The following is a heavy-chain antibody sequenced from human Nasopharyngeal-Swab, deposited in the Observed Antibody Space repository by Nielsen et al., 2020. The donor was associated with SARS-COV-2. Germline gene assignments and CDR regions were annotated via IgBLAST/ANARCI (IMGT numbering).Heavy chain of an antibody. CDR1: GGSINSSSYY. CDR3: AISGWYYAFDI. V-gene: IGHV4-39*07. CDR2: IYYSGST. Sequence: GSLRLSCTVSGGSINSSSYYWGWIRQPPGKGLEWIGGIYYSGSTYYNPSLESRVTISVDTSKNQFSLKLSSVTAADTAVYYCAISGWYYAFDIWGQGTMVTVSS. J-gene: IGHJ3*02. D-gene: IGHD6-19*01.